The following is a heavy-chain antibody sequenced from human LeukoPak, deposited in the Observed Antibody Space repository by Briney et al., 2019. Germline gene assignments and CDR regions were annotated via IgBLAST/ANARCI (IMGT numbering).Heavy chain of an antibody. Sequence: GASVKVSCKASGYTFTSYYMHWVRQAPGQGLEWMGIINPSGGSTSYAQKFQGRVTMTRDTSTSTVYMELSSLRSEDTAVYYCARDAAVVRYLGVMTVRPDYYYYGMDVWGQGTTVTVSS. CDR2: INPSGGST. CDR3: ARDAAVVRYLGVMTVRPDYYYYGMDV. V-gene: IGHV1-46*01. J-gene: IGHJ6*02. CDR1: GYTFTSYY. D-gene: IGHD2-21*02.